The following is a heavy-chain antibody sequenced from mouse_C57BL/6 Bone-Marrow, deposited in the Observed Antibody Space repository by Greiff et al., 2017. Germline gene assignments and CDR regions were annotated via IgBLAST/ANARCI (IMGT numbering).Heavy chain of an antibody. CDR1: GFTFTDHT. CDR3: ARPVVATWDWYFDV. Sequence: VQLQQSDAELVKPGASVKISCKVSGFTFTDHTIHWMKQRPEQGLEWIGYIYPRDGSTTYNEKFKGKVTLTADKSSSTAYMQLNSLTSEDSAVYFCARPVVATWDWYFDVWGTGTTVTVSS. V-gene: IGHV1-78*01. CDR2: IYPRDGST. J-gene: IGHJ1*03. D-gene: IGHD1-1*01.